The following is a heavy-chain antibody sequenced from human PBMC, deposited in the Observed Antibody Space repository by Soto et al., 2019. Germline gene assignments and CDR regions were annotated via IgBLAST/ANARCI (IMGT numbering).Heavy chain of an antibody. J-gene: IGHJ3*02. CDR2: IWYDGSNK. CDR3: ARTIWSYDSFDM. CDR1: GFDFNTSG. V-gene: IGHV3-33*01. D-gene: IGHD3-10*01. Sequence: QVQLVESGGGVVQPGRSLRVSCAASGFDFNTSGMHWVRQAPGKGLEWVAVIWYDGSNKYYADSVKGRFTISSDNSKNTVSLQMISLRAEDTAVYYCARTIWSYDSFDMWGQGTMVTVAS.